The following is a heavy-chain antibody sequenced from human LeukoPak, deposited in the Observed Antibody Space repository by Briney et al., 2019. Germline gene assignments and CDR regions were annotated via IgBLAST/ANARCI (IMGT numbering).Heavy chain of an antibody. CDR3: AIKTAD. Sequence: GGSLRLSCAASGFTFTNYAMTWVRQAPGKGLEWVSGISATGGGTSYADSVKGRFTISRDNSRNTVYLQMNSLRAEDTAVYYCAIKTADWGQGTLVTVSS. V-gene: IGHV3-23*01. CDR2: ISATGGGT. D-gene: IGHD5-18*01. J-gene: IGHJ4*02. CDR1: GFTFTNYA.